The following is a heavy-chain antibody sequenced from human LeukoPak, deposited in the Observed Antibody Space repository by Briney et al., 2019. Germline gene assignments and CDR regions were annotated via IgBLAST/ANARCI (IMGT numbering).Heavy chain of an antibody. J-gene: IGHJ3*01. CDR2: ISGRSGST. Sequence: GGSLRLSCAASGFTFSRYAMSWVRQAPGKGLEWVSGISGRSGSTYYTDSVKGRFTISSDNSKNKLYLQMDSLRAEDTAVYYCARSSYSSSSSVWGQGTMVTVSS. CDR1: GFTFSRYA. CDR3: ARSSYSSSSSV. V-gene: IGHV3-23*01. D-gene: IGHD6-6*01.